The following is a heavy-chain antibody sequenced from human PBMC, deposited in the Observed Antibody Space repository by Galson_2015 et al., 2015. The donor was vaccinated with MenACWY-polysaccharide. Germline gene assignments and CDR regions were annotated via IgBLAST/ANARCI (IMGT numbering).Heavy chain of an antibody. CDR3: ARDYCDRISCSGMDV. D-gene: IGHD2/OR15-2a*01. J-gene: IGHJ6*02. CDR2: ISYDGSNK. V-gene: IGHV3-30-3*01. CDR1: GFTFSSYA. Sequence: SLRLSCAASGFTFSSYAMHWVRQAPGKGLEWVAVISYDGSNKYYADSVKGRFTISRDNSKNTLYLQMNSLRAEDTTVYYCARDYCDRISCSGMDVWCQGTTVTVSS.